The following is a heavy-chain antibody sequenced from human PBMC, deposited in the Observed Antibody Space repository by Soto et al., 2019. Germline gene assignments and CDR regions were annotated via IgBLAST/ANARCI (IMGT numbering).Heavy chain of an antibody. Sequence: GGSLRLSCAASGFTFSNYGMHWARQAPGKGLEWVAAISYNGGDKYYADYVKGRFTISRDNSKNTLYLQMSSLRPEDTAVYYCAGGQYYFDYCGQGTLVTVSS. CDR1: GFTFSNYG. CDR3: AGGQYYFDY. D-gene: IGHD2-15*01. V-gene: IGHV3-30*03. J-gene: IGHJ4*02. CDR2: ISYNGGDK.